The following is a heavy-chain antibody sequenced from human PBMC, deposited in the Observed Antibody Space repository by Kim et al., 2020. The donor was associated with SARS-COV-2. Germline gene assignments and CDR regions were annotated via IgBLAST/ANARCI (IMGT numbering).Heavy chain of an antibody. CDR2: IYSGGST. V-gene: IGHV3-53*01. D-gene: IGHD6-19*01. J-gene: IGHJ2*01. Sequence: GGSLRLSCAASGFTVSSNYMSWVRQAPGKGLECVSIIYSGGSTYYADSVKGRFTIYRDNSKNTMYLQMTSLRAEDTAVYYCARDIDGGWYAYFDLWGRGTLVTVSS. CDR1: GFTVSSNY. CDR3: ARDIDGGWYAYFDL.